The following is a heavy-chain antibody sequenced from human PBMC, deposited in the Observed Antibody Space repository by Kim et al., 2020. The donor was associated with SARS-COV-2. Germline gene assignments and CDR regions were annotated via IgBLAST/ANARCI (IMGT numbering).Heavy chain of an antibody. J-gene: IGHJ5*02. CDR1: GFTFSSYS. D-gene: IGHD3-3*01. Sequence: GGSLRLSCAASGFTFSSYSMNWVRQAPGKGLEWVSSISSSSSYIYYADSVKGRFTISRDNAKNSLYLQMNSLRAEDTAVYYCARGASEEARYYDFWSGYQAAGGFDPWGQGTLVTVSS. V-gene: IGHV3-21*01. CDR2: ISSSSSYI. CDR3: ARGASEEARYYDFWSGYQAAGGFDP.